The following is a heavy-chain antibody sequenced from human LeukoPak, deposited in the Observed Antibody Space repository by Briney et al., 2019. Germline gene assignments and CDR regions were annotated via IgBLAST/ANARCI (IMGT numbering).Heavy chain of an antibody. D-gene: IGHD6-19*01. CDR3: ARVKRGSSGWYYFDY. CDR2: INPNSGGT. J-gene: IGHJ4*02. CDR1: GYTFTGYY. V-gene: IGHV1-2*02. Sequence: ASVKVSCKASGYTFTGYYMHWVRQAPGQGLEWMGWINPNSGGTNYAQKFQGRVTMTRDTSISTAYMELSRLRSDDTAVYYCARVKRGSSGWYYFDYWGQGTLVTVSS.